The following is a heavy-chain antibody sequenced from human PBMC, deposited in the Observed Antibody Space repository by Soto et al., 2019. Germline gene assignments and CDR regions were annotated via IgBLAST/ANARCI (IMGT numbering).Heavy chain of an antibody. CDR3: VHTGYSYDPFGY. CDR1: GFSLTTSGVG. D-gene: IGHD5-18*01. V-gene: IGHV2-5*01. Sequence: GSGPTLVNPTQTLTLTCTFSGFSLTTSGVGVGWIRQPPGKALEWLALIFWNDDESYSPSLNSRLTIAKDNSKNQVVLTMTNMDPVDTDTYYCVHTGYSYDPFGYWGRGTLVTVSS. CDR2: IFWNDDE. J-gene: IGHJ4*02.